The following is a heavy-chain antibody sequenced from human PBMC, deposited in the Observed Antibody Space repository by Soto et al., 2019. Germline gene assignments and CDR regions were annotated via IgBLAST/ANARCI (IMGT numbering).Heavy chain of an antibody. CDR2: ITWHSGTI. V-gene: IGHV3-9*01. CDR1: GFTFDQYT. D-gene: IGHD3-16*01. Sequence: EVQLVESVGGLVQPGRSLRLSCAASGFTFDQYTMHWVRQAPGKGLEWVSSITWHSGTIGYADSVKGRFTISRDNAKNSLYLQMNSLRGEDTALYYCAKEMITFGDFNYYYMDVWCNGTKVTVSS. CDR3: AKEMITFGDFNYYYMDV. J-gene: IGHJ6*03.